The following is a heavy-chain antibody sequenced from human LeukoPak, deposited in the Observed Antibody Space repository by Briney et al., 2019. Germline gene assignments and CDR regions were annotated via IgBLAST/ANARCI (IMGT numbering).Heavy chain of an antibody. CDR2: INPNSGGT. V-gene: IGHV1-2*02. D-gene: IGHD2-2*01. CDR1: GYTFTGYY. CDR3: ARASGGPPPPIPDIVVVPAAHITGTTESGIRPMDV. Sequence: ASVKVSCKASGYTFTGYYMHWVRQAPGQGLEWMGWINPNSGGTNYAQKFQGRVTMTRDTSISTAYMELSRLRSDDTAVYYCARASGGPPPPIPDIVVVPAAHITGTTESGIRPMDVWGKGTTVTVSS. J-gene: IGHJ6*03.